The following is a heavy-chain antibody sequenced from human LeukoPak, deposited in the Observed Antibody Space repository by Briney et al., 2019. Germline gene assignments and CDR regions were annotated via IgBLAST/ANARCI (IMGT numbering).Heavy chain of an antibody. CDR1: GYTFTGYY. CDR3: ARGGAKGCNYFDY. D-gene: IGHD2-15*01. CDR2: INPNSGGT. Sequence: ASVKVSCKASGYTFTGYYMHWVRQAPGQGLERMGWINPNSGGTNYAQKFQGRVTMTRDTSISTAYMDLSRLTSDDTAVYYCARGGAKGCNYFDYWGQGTLVTVSS. J-gene: IGHJ4*02. V-gene: IGHV1-2*02.